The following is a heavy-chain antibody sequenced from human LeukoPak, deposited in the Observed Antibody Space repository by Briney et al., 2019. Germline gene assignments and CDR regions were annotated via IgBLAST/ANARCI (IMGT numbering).Heavy chain of an antibody. CDR3: ARDSLPMAVTGPFDH. J-gene: IGHJ4*02. D-gene: IGHD6-19*01. V-gene: IGHV3-33*08. CDR2: IWFDGSNI. CDR1: GFTFSSYG. Sequence: GGSLRLSCAVSGFTFSSYGMHWVRQAPGKGLEWVTSIWFDGSNIHYADSVKGRVIISRDNSKSALYLQMNSLRAEDTAIYYCARDSLPMAVTGPFDHWGQGALVTVSS.